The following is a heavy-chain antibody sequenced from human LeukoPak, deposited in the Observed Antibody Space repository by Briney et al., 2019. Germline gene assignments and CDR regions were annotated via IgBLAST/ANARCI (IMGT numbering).Heavy chain of an antibody. CDR3: ARRSVPPATIDN. D-gene: IGHD2-15*01. V-gene: IGHV4-4*02. J-gene: IGHJ4*02. Sequence: KSSETLSLTCAVSGGSISSSNWWSWVRQPPGKGLEWIGEIYHSGSTNYNPSLKSRVTISVDKSKNHFSLRLSSVTVADTAVYYCARRSVPPATIDNWGQGTLVTVSS. CDR1: GGSISSSNW. CDR2: IYHSGST.